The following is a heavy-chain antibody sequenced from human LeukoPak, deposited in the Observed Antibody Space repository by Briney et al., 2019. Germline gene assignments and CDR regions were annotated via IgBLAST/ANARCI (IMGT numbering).Heavy chain of an antibody. V-gene: IGHV4-34*01. Sequence: SETLSLTCAVYGGSLRGYYWRWIRQPPGKGGEWIGEINRSGSTNYNPSLRSRITISVDTSTNQFSLKLSSVTAAATAVYYCARVTTPFDYWGQGTLVTVSS. CDR3: ARVTTPFDY. CDR2: INRSGST. J-gene: IGHJ4*02. CDR1: GGSLRGYY. D-gene: IGHD4-11*01.